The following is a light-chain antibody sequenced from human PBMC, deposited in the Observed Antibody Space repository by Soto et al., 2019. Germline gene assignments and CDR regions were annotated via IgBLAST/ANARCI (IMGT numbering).Light chain of an antibody. V-gene: IGLV7-43*01. Sequence: QSVVTQEPSLTVSPGGTVTLTCASSAGAVTSAYYTNWLQQKPGQAPRALIYSTSEKHSWTPARFSGSLLGGKAALTLSAXXXXXXXDYYCLLYYGGAQVLFGGGTKL. J-gene: IGLJ2*01. CDR2: STS. CDR1: AGAVTSAYY. CDR3: LLYYGGAQVL.